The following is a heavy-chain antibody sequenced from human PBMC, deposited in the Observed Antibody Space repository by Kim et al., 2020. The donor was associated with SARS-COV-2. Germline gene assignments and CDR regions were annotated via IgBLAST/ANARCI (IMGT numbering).Heavy chain of an antibody. D-gene: IGHD2-2*01. CDR3: ARGALGYCSSTSCHSPPGMDV. CDR1: GGSFSGYY. V-gene: IGHV4-34*01. J-gene: IGHJ6*03. Sequence: SETLSLTCAVYGGSFSGYYWSWIRQPPGKGLEWIGEINHSGSTNYNPSLKSRVTISVDTSKNQFSLKLSSVTAADTAVYYCARGALGYCSSTSCHSPPGMDVWGKGTTVTVSS. CDR2: INHSGST.